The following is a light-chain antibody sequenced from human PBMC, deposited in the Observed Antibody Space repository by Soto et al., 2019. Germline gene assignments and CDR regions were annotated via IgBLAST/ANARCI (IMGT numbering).Light chain of an antibody. CDR2: ATN. Sequence: SVLTQPPSVSAAPGQKVTISCSGSSSNIGNNYASWYQQLPGTAPKLLIYATNKRPSGIPDRFSGSKSGTSATLDITGLQTGDEADYYCGTWDSTLSVVVFGGGTKVTVL. CDR1: SSNIGNNY. J-gene: IGLJ2*01. V-gene: IGLV1-51*01. CDR3: GTWDSTLSVVV.